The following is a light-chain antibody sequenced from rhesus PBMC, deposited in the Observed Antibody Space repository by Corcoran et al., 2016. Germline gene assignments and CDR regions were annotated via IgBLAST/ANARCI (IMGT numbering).Light chain of an antibody. CDR2: DAN. CDR1: QGVSSY. V-gene: IGKV1-32*02. Sequence: DIQMSQSPSSLSASVGDRVTITCRASQGVSSYLNWYQQKPGKAPKLLIYDANSLASGVPSRFSGRGAGTDFTLTISSLQPEDFATYYCQQGNSNPYSFGQGTKVEIK. CDR3: QQGNSNPYS. J-gene: IGKJ2*01.